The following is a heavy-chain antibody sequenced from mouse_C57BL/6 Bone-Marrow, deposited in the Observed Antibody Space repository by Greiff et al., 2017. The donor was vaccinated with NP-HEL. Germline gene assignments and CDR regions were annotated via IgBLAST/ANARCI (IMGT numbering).Heavy chain of an antibody. Sequence: EVQRVESGEGLVKPGGSLKLSCAASGFTFSSYAMSWVRQTPEKRLEWVAYISSGGDYIYYADTVKGRFTISRDNARNTLYLQMSSLKSEDTAMYYCTRSIYYDYALAYWGQGTLVTVSA. CDR3: TRSIYYDYALAY. V-gene: IGHV5-9-1*02. CDR2: ISSGGDYI. D-gene: IGHD2-4*01. CDR1: GFTFSSYA. J-gene: IGHJ3*01.